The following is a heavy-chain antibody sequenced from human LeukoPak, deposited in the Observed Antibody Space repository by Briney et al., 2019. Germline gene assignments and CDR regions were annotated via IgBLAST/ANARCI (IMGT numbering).Heavy chain of an antibody. V-gene: IGHV1-46*01. D-gene: IGHD2-2*02. CDR3: ARDGWYCTSASCYNRRGVLYYFDY. CDR1: GYTFTSYY. CDR2: INPSGGST. J-gene: IGHJ4*02. Sequence: ASVKVSCRASGYTFTSYYMHWVRQAPGQGLEWMGIINPSGGSTNYAQKFQGRVTMTRDTSTSTVLMELSSLRSGDTAVYYCARDGWYCTSASCYNRRGVLYYFDYWGQGTLVTVSS.